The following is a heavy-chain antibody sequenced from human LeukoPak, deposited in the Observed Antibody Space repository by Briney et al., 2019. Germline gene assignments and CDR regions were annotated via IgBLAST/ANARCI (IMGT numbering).Heavy chain of an antibody. CDR3: ARGGYDFRGYYFDY. CDR1: GGSISSYY. V-gene: IGHV4-59*01. CDR2: IYYSGST. Sequence: KPSETLSLTCTVSGGSISSYYWSWIRQPPGKGLEWIGYIYYSGSTNYNPSLKSRVTISVDTSKNQFSLKLSSVTAADTAVYYCARGGYDFRGYYFDYWGQRTLVTVSS. D-gene: IGHD3-3*01. J-gene: IGHJ4*02.